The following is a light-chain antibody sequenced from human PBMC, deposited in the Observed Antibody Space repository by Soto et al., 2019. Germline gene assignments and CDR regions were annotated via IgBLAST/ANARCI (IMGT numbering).Light chain of an antibody. CDR2: RNN. J-gene: IGLJ2*01. CDR1: SSNIGSNY. V-gene: IGLV1-47*01. Sequence: QSVLTQPPSASGTPGQRITISCSGSSSNIGSNYVFWYQQLPGTAPKLLIYRNNHRPSGVPDRFSASKSGTSASLAISGLRSEDEADYYCATWYDGLYGIFGGGTKLTVL. CDR3: ATWYDGLYGI.